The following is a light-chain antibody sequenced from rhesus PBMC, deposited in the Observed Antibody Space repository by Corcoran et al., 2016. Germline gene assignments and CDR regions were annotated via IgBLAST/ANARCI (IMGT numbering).Light chain of an antibody. V-gene: IGKV1-74*01. J-gene: IGKJ3*01. CDR2: KAS. CDR1: ENVNNY. Sequence: DIQMTQSPSSLSASVGDRVTITCRASENVNNYLNWYQPKQGKAPKPLVYKASTLQSGVPSRFSGSGSGTNYTFTISSLQPEDVATYYCQHGYGTPFTFGPGTKLDIK. CDR3: QHGYGTPFT.